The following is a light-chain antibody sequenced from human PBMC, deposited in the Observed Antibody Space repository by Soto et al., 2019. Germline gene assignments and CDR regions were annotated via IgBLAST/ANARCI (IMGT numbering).Light chain of an antibody. CDR3: AAWDDSLSAPWV. CDR1: SSNIGSNY. V-gene: IGLV1-47*01. J-gene: IGLJ3*02. Sequence: QSVLTQPPSASGTPGQRVTISCSGSSSNIGSNYVYWYQQLPGTAPKLLIYRNNQRPSGVPDRFSGSKSGTSASPAISGLRSEDEADYYCAAWDDSLSAPWVFGGGTKVTVL. CDR2: RNN.